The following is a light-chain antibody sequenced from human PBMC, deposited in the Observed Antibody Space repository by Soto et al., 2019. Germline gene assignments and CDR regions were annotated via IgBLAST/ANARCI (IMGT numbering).Light chain of an antibody. CDR1: SSNIGSNY. CDR3: GGWDRSLSAVV. J-gene: IGLJ3*02. CDR2: DNN. Sequence: QSVLTQPPSVSAAPGQKVTISCSGSSSNIGSNYVSWYQHLPGTAPKLLIYDNNKRPSGMPDRFSGSRSGTSATLGIAGLQAGDEADYYCGGWDRSLSAVVFGGGTKVTVL. V-gene: IGLV1-51*01.